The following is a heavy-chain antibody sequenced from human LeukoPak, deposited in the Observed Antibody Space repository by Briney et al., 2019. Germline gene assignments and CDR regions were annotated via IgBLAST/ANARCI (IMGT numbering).Heavy chain of an antibody. V-gene: IGHV3-74*01. Sequence: PGGSLRLSCAASGFTFSSYDMSWVRQAPGKGLDWISRINSDGSTTEYADSVKGRFTISRDNAKNTLYLEMNSLRVEDTAVYYCARGWVPSDITLNWGQGTMVTVSS. CDR1: GFTFSSYD. J-gene: IGHJ3*01. CDR2: INSDGSTT. D-gene: IGHD3-22*01. CDR3: ARGWVPSDITLN.